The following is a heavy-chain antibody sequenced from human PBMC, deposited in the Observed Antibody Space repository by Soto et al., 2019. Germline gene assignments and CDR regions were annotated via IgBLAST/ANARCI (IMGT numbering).Heavy chain of an antibody. CDR1: GFTFSSYA. D-gene: IGHD2-15*01. CDR2: ISGSGGST. V-gene: IGHV3-23*01. J-gene: IGHJ4*02. CDR3: AKDPRLFCSGGSCYLEY. Sequence: GGSLRLSCAASGFTFSSYAMSWVRQAPGKGLEWVSAISGSGGSTYYADSVKGRFTISRDNSKNTLYLQMNSLRAEDTAVYYCAKDPRLFCSGGSCYLEYWGQGTLVTVSS.